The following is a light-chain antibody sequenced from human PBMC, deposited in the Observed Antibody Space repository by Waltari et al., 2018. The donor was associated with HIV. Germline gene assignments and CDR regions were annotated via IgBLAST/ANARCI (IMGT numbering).Light chain of an antibody. CDR1: STDSRFYQY. Sequence: QSALTQPASVSGFPGQSINISCTGISTDSRFYQYVSWYQPHPGSVPRLIIYDINSRPSGVSDHFSGSKSGNSASLTISGLQSGDEAHYYCASNRFDYTLIFGGGTKLTVL. CDR2: DIN. V-gene: IGLV2-14*03. J-gene: IGLJ2*01. CDR3: ASNRFDYTLI.